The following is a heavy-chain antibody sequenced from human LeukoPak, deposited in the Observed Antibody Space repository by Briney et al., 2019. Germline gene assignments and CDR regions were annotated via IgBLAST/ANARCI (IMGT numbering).Heavy chain of an antibody. Sequence: GGSLRLSCAASGFTFSSYGMHWVRQAPGKGLEWVAFIRYDGSNKYYADSVKGRFTISRDNSKNTLYLQMNSLRDEDTAVYYCARRGLGYCSSTSCYAVDYWGQGTLVTVSS. J-gene: IGHJ4*02. V-gene: IGHV3-30*02. CDR2: IRYDGSNK. CDR3: ARRGLGYCSSTSCYAVDY. D-gene: IGHD2-2*01. CDR1: GFTFSSYG.